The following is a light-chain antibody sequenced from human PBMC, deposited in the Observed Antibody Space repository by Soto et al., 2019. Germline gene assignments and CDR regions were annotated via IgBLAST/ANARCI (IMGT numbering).Light chain of an antibody. J-gene: IGKJ1*01. Sequence: DIQMTQSPSSLSASVGDRVTITCRASLSISTYFNWYQQKPEKAPKVLIYDASTVQSGVPSRVSGSGSGTDFTLTISGLQPEDIATYYCQQSYTPPWTFGQGTKVEI. CDR2: DAS. CDR3: QQSYTPPWT. V-gene: IGKV1-39*01. CDR1: LSISTY.